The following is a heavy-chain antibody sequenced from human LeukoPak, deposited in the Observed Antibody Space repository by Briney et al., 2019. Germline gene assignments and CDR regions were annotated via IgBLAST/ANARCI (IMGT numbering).Heavy chain of an antibody. Sequence: ASVKVSYKASGYTFTSYYMHWVRQAPGQGLEWMGIINPSGGSTSYAQKFQGRVTMTRDMSTSTVYMELSSLRSEDTAVYYCARALPHRRLMDTTMEQHWFDPWGQGTLVTVSS. D-gene: IGHD5-18*01. V-gene: IGHV1-46*01. CDR3: ARALPHRRLMDTTMEQHWFDP. CDR2: INPSGGST. J-gene: IGHJ5*02. CDR1: GYTFTSYY.